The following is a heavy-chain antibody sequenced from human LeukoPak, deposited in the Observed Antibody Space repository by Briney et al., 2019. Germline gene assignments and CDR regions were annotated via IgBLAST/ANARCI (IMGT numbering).Heavy chain of an antibody. Sequence: GGSLRLSCAASGFTFSSYSMNWVRQAPGKGLEWVSYISSSSTIYYADSVKGRFTLSRDNAKNSLYLQMNSLRAEDTAVYYCARDPFPYSSSWANDYWGQGTLVTVSS. V-gene: IGHV3-48*01. CDR2: ISSSSTI. CDR1: GFTFSSYS. CDR3: ARDPFPYSSSWANDY. D-gene: IGHD6-13*01. J-gene: IGHJ4*02.